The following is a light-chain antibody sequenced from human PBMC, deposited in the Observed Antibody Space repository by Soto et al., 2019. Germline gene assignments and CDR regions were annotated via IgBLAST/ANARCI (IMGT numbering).Light chain of an antibody. V-gene: IGLV2-14*01. CDR1: SSDVGGYNY. CDR3: ISYTSSSTWV. Sequence: QSALTQPASVSGSPGQSITISCTGTSSDVGGYNYVSWYQQHPGKAPKLMIYEVSNRPSGVSDRFSGSRSGNTASLTSSGLQAEDESDYYCISYTSSSTWVFGGGTKLPVL. CDR2: EVS. J-gene: IGLJ3*02.